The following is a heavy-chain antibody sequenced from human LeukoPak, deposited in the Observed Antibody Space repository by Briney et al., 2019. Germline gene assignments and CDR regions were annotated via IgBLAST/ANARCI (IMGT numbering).Heavy chain of an antibody. CDR3: ATDAAAGTNY. CDR1: GYTLTELS. J-gene: IGHJ4*02. CDR2: FDPEDGET. Sequence: GASVKGSCKVSGYTLTELSMHWVRQAPGKGLEWMGGFDPEDGETIYAQKFQGRVAMTEDTSTDTAYMELSSLRSEDTAVYYCATDAAAGTNYWGQGTLVTVSS. V-gene: IGHV1-24*01. D-gene: IGHD6-13*01.